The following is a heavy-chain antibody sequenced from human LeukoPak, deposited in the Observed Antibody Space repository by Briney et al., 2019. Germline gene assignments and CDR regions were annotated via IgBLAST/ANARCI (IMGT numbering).Heavy chain of an antibody. CDR1: GFTFSSYE. J-gene: IGHJ6*04. CDR3: GELGITMIGGV. CDR2: ISSSGSTI. V-gene: IGHV3-48*03. Sequence: PGGSLRLSCAASGFTFSSYEMNWVRQAPGKGLEWVSYISSSGSTIYYADPVKGRFTISRDSAKNSLYLQMNSLKAEDTAVYYCGELGITMIGGVWGKGTTVTISS. D-gene: IGHD3-10*02.